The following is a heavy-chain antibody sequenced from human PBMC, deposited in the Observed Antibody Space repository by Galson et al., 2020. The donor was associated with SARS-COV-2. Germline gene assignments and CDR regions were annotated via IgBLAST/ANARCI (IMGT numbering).Heavy chain of an antibody. J-gene: IGHJ3*02. CDR3: ARVKGDAFDI. Sequence: YPGGSLRPSFAASGFTFRSYSMNLVRQAPGKGLEWVSSISSSSSYIYYTDSVKGRFTMSRENAKNSLYLQMNYLRAEEKAVYYCARVKGDAFDIWGQGTMVTVSS. CDR2: ISSSSSYI. V-gene: IGHV3-21*01. CDR1: GFTFRSYS.